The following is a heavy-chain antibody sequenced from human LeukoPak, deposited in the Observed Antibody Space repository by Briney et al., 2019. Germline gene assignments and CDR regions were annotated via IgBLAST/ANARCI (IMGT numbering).Heavy chain of an antibody. D-gene: IGHD2-15*01. CDR1: GGSFSGYY. V-gene: IGHV4-34*01. CDR3: ARIFSSGYCSGGSCYSLLRRWEAWFDP. J-gene: IGHJ5*02. Sequence: PSETLSLTCAVYGGSFSGYYWSWIRQPPGKGLEWIGEINHSGSTNYNPSLKSRVTISVDTSKNQFSLKLSSVTAADTAVYYCARIFSSGYCSGGSCYSLLRRWEAWFDPWGQGTLVTVSS. CDR2: INHSGST.